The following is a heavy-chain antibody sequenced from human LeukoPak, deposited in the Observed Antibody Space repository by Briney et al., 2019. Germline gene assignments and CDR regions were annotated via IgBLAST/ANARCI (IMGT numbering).Heavy chain of an antibody. V-gene: IGHV3-48*01. J-gene: IGHJ3*01. CDR1: GFTFSSYW. CDR2: ISSSSNTK. D-gene: IGHD2-21*02. CDR3: AKDSYQGDWGLDAFDV. Sequence: PGGSLRLSCAASGFTFSSYWMNWVRQAPGKGLEWVSFISSSSNTKYNADSVKGRFTISRDNAKNSLNLQMNSLRAEDTAVYYCAKDSYQGDWGLDAFDVWGQGTMVTVSS.